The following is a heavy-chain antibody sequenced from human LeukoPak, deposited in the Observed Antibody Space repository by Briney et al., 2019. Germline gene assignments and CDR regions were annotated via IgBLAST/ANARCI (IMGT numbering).Heavy chain of an antibody. Sequence: SSVKVSCKDFGGTFSSYTISWVRQAPGQGREWMGRIIPILGIANYAQKFPGRVTITADKYTSTAYMELSSLRSEDTAVYYCARAPHDYGGNFYFDYWGQGTLVTVSS. CDR2: IIPILGIA. CDR1: GGTFSSYT. D-gene: IGHD4-23*01. CDR3: ARAPHDYGGNFYFDY. J-gene: IGHJ4*02. V-gene: IGHV1-69*02.